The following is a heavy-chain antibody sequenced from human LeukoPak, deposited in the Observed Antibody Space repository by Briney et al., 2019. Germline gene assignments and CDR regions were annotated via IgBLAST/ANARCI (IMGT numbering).Heavy chain of an antibody. CDR1: GFTVSSNY. CDR3: ARGPLHYYDSSGPDY. J-gene: IGHJ4*02. D-gene: IGHD3-22*01. V-gene: IGHV3-53*05. Sequence: GGSLRLSCAASGFTVSSNYMTWVRQAPGKGLEWVSVIYSGGNTFYTDSVKGRFTISRDNSKNTLYLQMNSLRAEDTAVYYCARGPLHYYDSSGPDYWGQGTLVTVSS. CDR2: IYSGGNT.